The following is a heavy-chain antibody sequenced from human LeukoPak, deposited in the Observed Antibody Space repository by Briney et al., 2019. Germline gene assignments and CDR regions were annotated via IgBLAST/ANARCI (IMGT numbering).Heavy chain of an antibody. CDR2: IYYSGST. D-gene: IGHD1-26*01. CDR1: GGSISSGGYY. CDR3: TRDQELRAAVKVGGHNAFDI. Sequence: SETLSLTCTVSGGSISSGGYYWSWIRQHPGKGLEWIGYIYYSGSTYYNPSLKSRVTISVDASKNQFSLKLSSVTAEDTAVYYCTRDQELRAAVKVGGHNAFDIWGQGTLVIVSS. V-gene: IGHV4-31*03. J-gene: IGHJ4*02.